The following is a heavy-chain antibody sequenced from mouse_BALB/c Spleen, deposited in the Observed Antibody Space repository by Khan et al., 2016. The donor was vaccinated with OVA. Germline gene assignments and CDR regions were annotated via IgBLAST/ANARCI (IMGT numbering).Heavy chain of an antibody. V-gene: IGHV5-6*01. CDR2: VSTGGSYT. CDR1: GFTFSTYG. J-gene: IGHJ3*01. CDR3: TKLAYYYDSEGFAY. Sequence: EVELVESGGDLVKPGGSLKLSCAASGFTFSTYGMSWVRQAPDKRLEWVATVSTGGSYTYYPDSVKGRFTISRDNAKNTLYMQMSGLRSEDTAMFYGTKLAYYYDSEGFAYWGQGTLGTVSA. D-gene: IGHD1-1*01.